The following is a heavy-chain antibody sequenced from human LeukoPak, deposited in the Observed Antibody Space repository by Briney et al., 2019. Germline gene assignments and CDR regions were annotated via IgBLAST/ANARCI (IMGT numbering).Heavy chain of an antibody. J-gene: IGHJ3*02. CDR1: GGTFSSYA. V-gene: IGHV1-69*04. Sequence: SVKVSCKASGGTFSSYAISWVRQAPGQGLEWVGRIIPILGIANYAQKFQGRVTITADKSTSTAYMELSSLRSEDTAVYYCARGNTYYYDSRGDAFDIWGQGTMVTVSS. CDR2: IIPILGIA. CDR3: ARGNTYYYDSRGDAFDI. D-gene: IGHD3-22*01.